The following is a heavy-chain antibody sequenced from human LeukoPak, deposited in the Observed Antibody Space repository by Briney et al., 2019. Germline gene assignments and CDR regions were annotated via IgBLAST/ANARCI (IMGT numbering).Heavy chain of an antibody. CDR3: ARDVGSSWYVFDY. CDR2: INPNSGGT. Sequence: GASVTVSCKASGYTFTGYYMHWVRQAPGQGLEWMGWINPNSGGTNYAKKFQGRVTMTRDTSISTAYMELSRLRSDDTAVYYCARDVGSSWYVFDYWGQGTLVTASS. J-gene: IGHJ4*02. D-gene: IGHD6-13*01. CDR1: GYTFTGYY. V-gene: IGHV1-2*02.